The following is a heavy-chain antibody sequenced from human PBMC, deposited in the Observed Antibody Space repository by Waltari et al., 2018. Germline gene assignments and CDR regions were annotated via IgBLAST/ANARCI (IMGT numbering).Heavy chain of an antibody. CDR2: ISSSSSYI. D-gene: IGHD3-22*01. CDR1: GFTFSSYS. CDR3: ARDYYDSSGYYPVDY. Sequence: EVQLVESGGGLVKPGGSLRLSCAASGFTFSSYSMNWVRQAPGKGLEWVSAISSSSSYIYYADSVKGRFTISRDNAKNSLYLQMNSLRAEDTAVYYCARDYYDSSGYYPVDYWGQGTLVTVSS. V-gene: IGHV3-21*01. J-gene: IGHJ4*02.